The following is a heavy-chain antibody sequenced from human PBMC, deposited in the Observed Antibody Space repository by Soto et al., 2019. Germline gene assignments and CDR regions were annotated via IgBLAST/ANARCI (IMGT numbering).Heavy chain of an antibody. CDR2: ISAYNGNT. V-gene: IGHV1-18*01. D-gene: IGHD6-19*01. CDR3: ARDFKPGIAVAGSRHHAFDI. CDR1: GYTFTSYG. Sequence: ASVEVSCKXSGYTFTSYGISWVRQAPGQGLEWMGWISAYNGNTNYAQKLQGRVTMTTDTSTSTAYMELRSLRSDDTAVYYCARDFKPGIAVAGSRHHAFDIWGQGTMVTVSS. J-gene: IGHJ3*02.